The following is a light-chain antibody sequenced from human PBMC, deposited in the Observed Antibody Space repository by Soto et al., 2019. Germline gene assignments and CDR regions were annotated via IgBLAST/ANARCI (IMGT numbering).Light chain of an antibody. CDR1: NRDIGYYDF. V-gene: IGLV2-8*01. CDR2: GVD. J-gene: IGLJ2*01. Sequence: QSALTQPPSASGSPGQSVTISCTGTNRDIGYYDFVSWYQQLPGKAPKLMIYGVDKRPSGVPHRFSGTRSGSTASLTVSGLHAEDEAVYYCSSHAGKNKYVLFGGGTKLTVL. CDR3: SSHAGKNKYVL.